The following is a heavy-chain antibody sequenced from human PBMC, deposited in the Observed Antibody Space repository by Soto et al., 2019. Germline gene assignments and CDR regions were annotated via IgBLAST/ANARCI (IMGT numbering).Heavy chain of an antibody. J-gene: IGHJ4*02. D-gene: IGHD1-26*01. V-gene: IGHV3-7*01. CDR3: ARHQVGYRVTDY. CDR1: GFSFSMYW. CDR2: IKEDGSQK. Sequence: EVQLVESGGGLVQPGGSLRLSCVASGFSFSMYWMSWVRQAPGKGLEWVANIKEDGSQKYYVDAVKGRFTISRDNAKNSLYLQMNSLRAEDTAVYYCARHQVGYRVTDYWGQGTLVTVSS.